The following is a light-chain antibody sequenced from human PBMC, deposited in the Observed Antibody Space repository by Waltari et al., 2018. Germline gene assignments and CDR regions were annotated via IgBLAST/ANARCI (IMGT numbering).Light chain of an antibody. Sequence: DIQMTQSPSSLSASVGDRVTITCRASQGISNYLAWYQQTPGKVPKLLIYVASTLQSGVPSRFRGSGSGTEFTLTISSLQPEDVATYYCQKYDSVPFTFGPGTKVDI. CDR1: QGISNY. V-gene: IGKV1-27*01. J-gene: IGKJ3*01. CDR3: QKYDSVPFT. CDR2: VAS.